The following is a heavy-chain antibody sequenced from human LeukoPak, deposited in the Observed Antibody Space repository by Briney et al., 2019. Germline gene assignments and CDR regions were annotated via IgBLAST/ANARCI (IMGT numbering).Heavy chain of an antibody. V-gene: IGHV4-59*12. D-gene: IGHD3-10*01. CDR2: IYYSGTT. Sequence: SETLSLTCKVSYGSISSYYWSWIRQPPGKGLEWIGYIYYSGTTNYNPSLKSRVIISVDTSKNQFSLKLSSVTAADTAVYYCAREINGEFDYWGQGTLVTVSS. J-gene: IGHJ4*02. CDR3: AREINGEFDY. CDR1: YGSISSYY.